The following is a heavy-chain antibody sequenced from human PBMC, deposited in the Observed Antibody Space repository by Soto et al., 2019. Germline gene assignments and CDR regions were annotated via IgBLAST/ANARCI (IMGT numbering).Heavy chain of an antibody. CDR1: GGTFSSYA. J-gene: IGHJ6*02. Sequence: QVQLVQSGAEVKKPGSSVKVSCKASGGTFSSYAISWVRQAPGQGLEWMGGIIPIFGTANYAQKFQGRVTITADESTSTGYMELSSLRSEDTAVYYCARKSGIAVAGYDYYYGMDVWGQGTTVTVSS. V-gene: IGHV1-69*12. D-gene: IGHD6-19*01. CDR3: ARKSGIAVAGYDYYYGMDV. CDR2: IIPIFGTA.